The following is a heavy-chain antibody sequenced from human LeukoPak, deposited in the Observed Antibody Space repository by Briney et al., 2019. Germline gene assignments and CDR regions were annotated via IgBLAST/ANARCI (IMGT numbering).Heavy chain of an antibody. CDR1: GFTFDDYT. CDR2: ISWDGGST. CDR3: AKDHCSSTSCSMEHYYYYMDV. Sequence: QPGGSLRLSCAASGFTFDDYTMHWVRQAPGKGLEWVSLISWDGGSTYYADSVKGRFTISRDNSKNSLYLQMNSLRTEDTALYYCAKDHCSSTSCSMEHYYYYMDVWGKGTTVTISS. V-gene: IGHV3-43*01. J-gene: IGHJ6*03. D-gene: IGHD2-2*01.